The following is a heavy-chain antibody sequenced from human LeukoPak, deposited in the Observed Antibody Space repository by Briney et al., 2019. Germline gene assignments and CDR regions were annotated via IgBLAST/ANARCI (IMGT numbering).Heavy chain of an antibody. V-gene: IGHV4-4*07. J-gene: IGHJ4*02. CDR3: AGASTLIAAAGNWREKVQYYFDY. Sequence: SETLSLTCTVSGGSISSYYWSWIRQPAGKGLEWIGRVYTSGSTSYNPSLHYNPSLRSRVTMSVDTSKNQFSLRLSSVTAADTAVYYCAGASTLIAAAGNWREKVQYYFDYWGQGTLVTVSS. D-gene: IGHD6-13*01. CDR1: GGSISSYY. CDR2: VYTSGST.